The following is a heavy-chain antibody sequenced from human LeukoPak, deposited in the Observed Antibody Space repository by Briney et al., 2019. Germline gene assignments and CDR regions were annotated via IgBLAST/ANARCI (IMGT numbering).Heavy chain of an antibody. CDR1: GGSINSYY. CDR3: ARHSGIAARPMLYYFDY. Sequence: SETLSLTCTVSGGSINSYYWSWIRQPPGKGLEWIGYIYTSGSTNYNPPLKSRVTISVDTSKNQFSLKLSSVTAADTAVYYCARHSGIAARPMLYYFDYWGQGTLVTVSS. J-gene: IGHJ4*02. D-gene: IGHD6-6*01. CDR2: IYTSGST. V-gene: IGHV4-4*09.